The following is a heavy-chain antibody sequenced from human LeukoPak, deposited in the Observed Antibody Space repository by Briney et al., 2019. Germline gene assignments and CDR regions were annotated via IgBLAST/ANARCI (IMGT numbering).Heavy chain of an antibody. CDR2: IIPIFGTA. J-gene: IGHJ4*02. CDR3: ARAPFARGYCSSTSCSYFDY. D-gene: IGHD2-2*01. Sequence: GASVKVSCKASGGTFSSYAISWVREAPGQGLEWMGGIIPIFGTANYAQKFQGRVTITAVESTSTAYMELSSLRSEDTAVYYCARAPFARGYCSSTSCSYFDYWGQGTLVTVSS. CDR1: GGTFSSYA. V-gene: IGHV1-69*13.